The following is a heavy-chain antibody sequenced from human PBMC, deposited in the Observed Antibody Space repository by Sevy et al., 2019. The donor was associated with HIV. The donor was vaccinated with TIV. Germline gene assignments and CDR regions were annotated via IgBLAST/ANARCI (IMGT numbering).Heavy chain of an antibody. V-gene: IGHV4-39*02. Sequence: SETLSLTCNVSGGSISSSGSFWGWIRQSPGKGLEWIGDISYVGKTNYNPSLRGRVIISRDTSNNHFSLRLTYVSAADTGVYYCAKIFAHWGQGTLVTVSS. CDR2: ISYVGKT. CDR3: AKIFAH. CDR1: GGSISSSGSF. J-gene: IGHJ5*02.